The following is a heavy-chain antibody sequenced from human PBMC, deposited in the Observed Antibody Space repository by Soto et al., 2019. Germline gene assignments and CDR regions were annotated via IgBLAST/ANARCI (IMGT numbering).Heavy chain of an antibody. Sequence: QVQLQESGPGLVKPSETLSLTCSVSDGSISSYYWSWIRQPPGKGLEWIGYIYNSGSTVYNPSLKSRLTISVDTSKNQVSLKLSSVTAADSAVYYCARPNQGDYAFDIWGQGTMVTVSS. D-gene: IGHD2-21*02. J-gene: IGHJ3*02. V-gene: IGHV4-59*08. CDR3: ARPNQGDYAFDI. CDR2: IYNSGST. CDR1: DGSISSYY.